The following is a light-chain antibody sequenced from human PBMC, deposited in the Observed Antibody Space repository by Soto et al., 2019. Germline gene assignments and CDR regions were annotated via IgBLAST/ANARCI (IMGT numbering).Light chain of an antibody. Sequence: EIVLTQSPATLSLSPGDRATLSCRASQSVRSDYFAWYQQKPGQAPRVIIFGVSTRATAIPDRLSGSGSGTEFTLTISSLQPDDFATYYCQHYNSYPWTFGQGTKVDIK. V-gene: IGKV3-20*01. CDR1: QSVRSDY. J-gene: IGKJ1*01. CDR2: GVS. CDR3: QHYNSYPWT.